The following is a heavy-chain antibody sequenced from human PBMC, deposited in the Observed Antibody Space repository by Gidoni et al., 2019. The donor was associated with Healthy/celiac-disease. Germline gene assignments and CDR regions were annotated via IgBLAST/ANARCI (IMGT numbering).Heavy chain of an antibody. V-gene: IGHV1-69-2*01. CDR3: AKGRSEGYSYGYGYFDY. CDR2: VDPEDGGT. D-gene: IGHD5-18*01. J-gene: IGHJ4*02. CDR1: GYTFSDYY. Sequence: QLVQSGVPVQKPGATVKLSCKVSGYTFSDYYMHWVQQAHGKGLEWMGLVDPEDGGTIYAEKLQGRFTITADTSTDTAYMELSSLRAEDTAVYYCAKGRSEGYSYGYGYFDYWGQGTMVTVSS.